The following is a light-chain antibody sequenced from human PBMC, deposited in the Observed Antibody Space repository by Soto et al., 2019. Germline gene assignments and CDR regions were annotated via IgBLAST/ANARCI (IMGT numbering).Light chain of an antibody. CDR3: QQSYSTLRT. Sequence: DIQMTQSPSSLSASVGDRVTITCRASQSISSYLNWYQQKPGKAPKLLIYAASSLQSGVTSRFSGSGYGTDFTLTISSLQPEDFATYYCQQSYSTLRTFGQGTKVEIK. J-gene: IGKJ1*01. CDR2: AAS. V-gene: IGKV1-39*01. CDR1: QSISSY.